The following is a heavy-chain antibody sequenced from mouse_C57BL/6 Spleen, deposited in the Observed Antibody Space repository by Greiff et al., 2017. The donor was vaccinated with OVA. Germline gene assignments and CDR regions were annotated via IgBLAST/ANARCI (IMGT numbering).Heavy chain of an antibody. D-gene: IGHD2-3*01. V-gene: IGHV5-4*01. CDR1: GFTFSSYA. Sequence: EVKLVESGGGLVKPGGSLKLSCAASGFTFSSYAMSWVRQTPEKRLEWVATISDGGSYTYYPDNVKGRFTISRDNAKNNLYLQMSHLKSEDTAMYYCSREGYYDGYGMDYWGQGTSVTVSS. CDR3: SREGYYDGYGMDY. J-gene: IGHJ4*01. CDR2: ISDGGSYT.